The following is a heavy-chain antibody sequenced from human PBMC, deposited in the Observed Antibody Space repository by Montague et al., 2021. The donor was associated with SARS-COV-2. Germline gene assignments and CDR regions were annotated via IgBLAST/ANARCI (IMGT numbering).Heavy chain of an antibody. J-gene: IGHJ4*02. CDR3: ARHSGGSGVAGLDY. D-gene: IGHD6-19*01. V-gene: IGHV4-39*01. Sequence: YNSSLEIRVTISVDTSKNQFSLQLRSVTAADTDVYYCARHSGGSGVAGLDYWGQGILVTVSS.